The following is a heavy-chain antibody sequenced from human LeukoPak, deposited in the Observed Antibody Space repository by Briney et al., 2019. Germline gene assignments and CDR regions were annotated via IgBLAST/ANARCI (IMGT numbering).Heavy chain of an antibody. V-gene: IGHV3-23*01. Sequence: GGSLRLSCAVSGFTFSRFAMNWVRQAPGQGLEWISIISGSGGSAYYADSVKGRFIISRDNFKNTVNLEMSSLRAEDTAVYYCVPEGFDIWDQGTMVTVSS. CDR1: GFTFSRFA. J-gene: IGHJ3*02. CDR3: VPEGFDI. CDR2: ISGSGGSA.